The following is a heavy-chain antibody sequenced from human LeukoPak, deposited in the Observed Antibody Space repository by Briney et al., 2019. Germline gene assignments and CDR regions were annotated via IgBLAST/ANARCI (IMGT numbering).Heavy chain of an antibody. Sequence: SETLSLTCTVSGGSISSYYWSWIRQPPGKGLEWIGYIYYSGSTNYNPSLKSRVTISVDTSKNQFSLKLSSVTAADTAVYYCARHGGATPLDYWGQGTLVTVSS. CDR1: GGSISSYY. J-gene: IGHJ4*02. D-gene: IGHD1-26*01. CDR3: ARHGGATPLDY. V-gene: IGHV4-59*08. CDR2: IYYSGST.